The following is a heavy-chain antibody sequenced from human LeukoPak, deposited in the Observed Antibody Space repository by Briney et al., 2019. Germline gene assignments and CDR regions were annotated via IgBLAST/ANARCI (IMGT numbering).Heavy chain of an antibody. V-gene: IGHV4-4*07. CDR1: GGSISSYY. CDR3: ARVAYAQYYFDY. Sequence: SETLSLTCSVSGGSISSYYWSWIRQPAGKGLEWIGRIYTSGSTNYNPSLKSRVTMSVDTSKNQFSLKLSSVTPADTAVYYCARVAYAQYYFDYWGQGTLVTVSS. D-gene: IGHD4-17*01. CDR2: IYTSGST. J-gene: IGHJ4*02.